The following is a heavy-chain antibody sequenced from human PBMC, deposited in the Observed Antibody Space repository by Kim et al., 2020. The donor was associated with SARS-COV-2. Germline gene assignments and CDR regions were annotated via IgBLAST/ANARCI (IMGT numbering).Heavy chain of an antibody. J-gene: IGHJ4*02. CDR3: ARPVGGSYYFDY. D-gene: IGHD1-26*01. V-gene: IGHV3-21*01. Sequence: GGSLRLSCAASGFTFSSYSMNWVRQAPGKGLEWVSSISSSSSYIYYADSVKGRFTISRDNAKNSLYLQMNSLRAEDTAVYYCARPVGGSYYFDYWGQGTLVTVSS. CDR2: ISSSSSYI. CDR1: GFTFSSYS.